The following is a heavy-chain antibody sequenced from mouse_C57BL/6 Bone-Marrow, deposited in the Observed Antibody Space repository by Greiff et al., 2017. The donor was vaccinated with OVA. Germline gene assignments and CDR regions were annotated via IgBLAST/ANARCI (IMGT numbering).Heavy chain of an antibody. CDR1: GYTFTDYY. Sequence: EVQLQQSGPELVKPGASVKISCKASGYTFTDYYMNWVKQSHGKSLEWIGDINPNNGGTSYNQKFKGKATLTVDKSSSTAYMELRSLTSEDSAVYYCAREPFITTVVAPSYWYFDVWGTGTTVTVSS. CDR2: INPNNGGT. D-gene: IGHD1-1*01. V-gene: IGHV1-26*01. J-gene: IGHJ1*03. CDR3: AREPFITTVVAPSYWYFDV.